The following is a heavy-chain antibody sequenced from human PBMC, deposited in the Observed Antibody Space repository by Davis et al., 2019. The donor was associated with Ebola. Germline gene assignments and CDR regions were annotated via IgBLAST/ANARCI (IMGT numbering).Heavy chain of an antibody. Sequence: HTGGSLRLSCAASGFTFSSYWMHWVRQAPGKGLVWVSCINRDGSTTTYADSVKGRFTISRDNAKNTLYLQMNNLRVEDTAVYYCAKLVGASGGLDYWGQGTLVTVSS. CDR2: INRDGSTT. CDR1: GFTFSSYW. J-gene: IGHJ4*02. CDR3: AKLVGASGGLDY. D-gene: IGHD1-26*01. V-gene: IGHV3-74*03.